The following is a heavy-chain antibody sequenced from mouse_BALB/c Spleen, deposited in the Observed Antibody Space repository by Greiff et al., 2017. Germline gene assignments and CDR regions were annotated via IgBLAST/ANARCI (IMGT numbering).Heavy chain of an antibody. D-gene: IGHD2-1*01. Sequence: QVQLQQSGAELVRPGTSVKVSCKASGYAFTNYLIEWVKQRPGQGLEWIGVINPGSGGTNYNEKFKGKATLTADKSSSTAYMQLSSLTSDDSAVYFCASMVTTFWGQGTTLTVSS. CDR3: ASMVTTF. V-gene: IGHV1-54*01. J-gene: IGHJ2*01. CDR2: INPGSGGT. CDR1: GYAFTNYL.